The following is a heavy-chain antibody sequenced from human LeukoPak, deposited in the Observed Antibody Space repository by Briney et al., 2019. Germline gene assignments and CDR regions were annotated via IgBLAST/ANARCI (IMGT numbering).Heavy chain of an antibody. CDR1: GYTFNSYG. Sequence: GGSLRLSCATSGYTFNSYGMNWVRQAPGKGLEWVAFVRSDGGSEYYADSVKGRFSISRDNSKRTVDLQMNSLRLEDTAIYYCAKDRYSTSSTFTINPFDYWGQGILVTVSS. CDR3: AKDRYSTSSTFTINPFDY. J-gene: IGHJ4*02. D-gene: IGHD2-2*01. CDR2: VRSDGGSE. V-gene: IGHV3-30*02.